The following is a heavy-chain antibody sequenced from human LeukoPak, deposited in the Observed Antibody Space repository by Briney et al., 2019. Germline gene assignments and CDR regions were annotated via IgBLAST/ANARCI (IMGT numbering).Heavy chain of an antibody. Sequence: GGSLRLSCAASGFTFSIYAMSWVRQAPGKGLEWVSRISGVGGRTYYADSMQGRFTISRDASRNTLYLQMNSLRVEDTAVYYCAKDHRWNDAPCYFDCWGQGTLVTVSS. J-gene: IGHJ4*02. CDR2: ISGVGGRT. D-gene: IGHD1-1*01. V-gene: IGHV3-23*01. CDR3: AKDHRWNDAPCYFDC. CDR1: GFTFSIYA.